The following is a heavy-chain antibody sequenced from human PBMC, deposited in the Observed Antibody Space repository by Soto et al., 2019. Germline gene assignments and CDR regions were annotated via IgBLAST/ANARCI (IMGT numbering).Heavy chain of an antibody. Sequence: SGPTLGDATHGLTMTCTFTGFSLSTSGMCVSWIRQPPGKALEWLALIDWDDDKYYSTSLKTRHTISKDTSKTQVDLTMTNMDPIDTATYYCARIRLELRSYYYYGMDGWGQGTTVTVSS. CDR1: GFSLSTSGMC. CDR3: ARIRLELRSYYYYGMDG. D-gene: IGHD1-7*01. J-gene: IGHJ6*02. CDR2: IDWDDDK. V-gene: IGHV2-70*01.